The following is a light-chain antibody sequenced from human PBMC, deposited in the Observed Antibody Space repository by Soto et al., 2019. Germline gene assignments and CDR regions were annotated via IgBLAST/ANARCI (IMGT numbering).Light chain of an antibody. CDR2: DAS. CDR3: QQYNTYST. Sequence: DIQLTQSPSTLSASVGDRVTLTGRASQSISSWLAWYQQKPGKAPKLLIYDASSSESGVPSRFSGSGSGTEFTLTISSLQPDDFATYYCQQYNTYSTFGQGTRLEIK. CDR1: QSISSW. V-gene: IGKV1-5*01. J-gene: IGKJ5*01.